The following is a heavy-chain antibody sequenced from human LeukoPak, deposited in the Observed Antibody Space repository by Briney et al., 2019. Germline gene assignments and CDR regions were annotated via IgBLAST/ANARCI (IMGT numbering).Heavy chain of an antibody. CDR1: GGSISSYY. CDR3: ARAAAAARLFENY. V-gene: IGHV4-59*01. J-gene: IGHJ4*02. Sequence: SETLSLTCTVSGGSISSYYWSWIRQPPGKGLEWIGYIYYSGSTNYNPSLKSRVTISVDTSKNQFSLKLSSVTAADTAVYYCARAAAAARLFENYWGQGTLVTVSS. CDR2: IYYSGST. D-gene: IGHD6-13*01.